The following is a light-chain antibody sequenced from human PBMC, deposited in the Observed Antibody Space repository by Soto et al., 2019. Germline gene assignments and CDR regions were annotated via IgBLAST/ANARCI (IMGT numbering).Light chain of an antibody. CDR2: GAS. V-gene: IGKV3-20*01. Sequence: EIVFTQSPGTLSFSPGERATLSCRASQSVSSSYLAWYQQKPGQAPRLLIYGASSRATGIPDRFSGGGSGTDFTLTISRLEPEDFAVYYCQQYGNSPTFGPGTKVDIK. CDR1: QSVSSSY. CDR3: QQYGNSPT. J-gene: IGKJ1*01.